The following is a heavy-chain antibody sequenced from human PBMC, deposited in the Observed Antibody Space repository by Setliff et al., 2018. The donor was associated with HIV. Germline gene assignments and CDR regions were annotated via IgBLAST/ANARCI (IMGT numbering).Heavy chain of an antibody. CDR3: ARLGYSGSLVGAFDI. CDR1: GDTFRTDA. J-gene: IGHJ3*02. Sequence: SVKVSCKTSGDTFRTDAISWVRQAPGQGLEWMGGIIPLFGSPDYAQKFQDKVTITADASTSTAYMELSSLRSEDTAVYYCARLGYSGSLVGAFDIWGQGTMVTVSS. V-gene: IGHV1-69*13. CDR2: IIPLFGSP. D-gene: IGHD1-26*01.